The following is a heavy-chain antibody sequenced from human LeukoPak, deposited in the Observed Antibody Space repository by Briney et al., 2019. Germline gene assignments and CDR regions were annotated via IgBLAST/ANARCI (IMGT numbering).Heavy chain of an antibody. CDR2: IRSSSTYI. Sequence: GGSLRLSCAASGFSFSSYSMNWVRQAPGKGLEWVSSIRSSSTYIYYADSVKGRFIISRDNAKNSLYLQMNSLRAEDTAVYYCAREPQAESYYYAMDVWGQGTTVTVPS. V-gene: IGHV3-21*01. CDR3: AREPQAESYYYAMDV. D-gene: IGHD1-14*01. J-gene: IGHJ6*02. CDR1: GFSFSSYS.